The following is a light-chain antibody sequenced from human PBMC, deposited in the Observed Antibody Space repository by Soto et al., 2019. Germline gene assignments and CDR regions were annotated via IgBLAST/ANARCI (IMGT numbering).Light chain of an antibody. CDR2: RAS. CDR1: RSINDW. V-gene: IGKV1-5*03. Sequence: DIQMTQSPSTLSASAGDRVTITCRASRSINDWLAWYQQKPGKAPNVLIYRASTLQSGVPSRFSGRGSETEFTLTISSLQPDDFATYYCQQYHSSPYSFGQGTKLEIK. CDR3: QQYHSSPYS. J-gene: IGKJ2*03.